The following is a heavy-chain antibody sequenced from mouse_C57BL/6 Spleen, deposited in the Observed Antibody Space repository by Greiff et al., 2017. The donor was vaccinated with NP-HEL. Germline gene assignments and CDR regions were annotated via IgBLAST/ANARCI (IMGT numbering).Heavy chain of an antibody. CDR2: INPYNGDT. CDR3: ARDYYGSSHAWFAD. Sequence: EVQLQQSGPELVKPGDSVKISCKASGYSFTGYFMNWVMQSHGKSLEWIGRINPYNGDTFYNQKFKGKATLTVDKSSSTAHMELRSLTSEDSAVYYCARDYYGSSHAWFADWGQGTLVTVSA. CDR1: GYSFTGYF. V-gene: IGHV1-20*01. D-gene: IGHD1-1*01. J-gene: IGHJ3*01.